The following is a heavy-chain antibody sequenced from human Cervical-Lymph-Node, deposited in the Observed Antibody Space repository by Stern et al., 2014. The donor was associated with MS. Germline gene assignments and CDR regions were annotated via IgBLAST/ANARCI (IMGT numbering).Heavy chain of an antibody. Sequence: VQLVESGGGVVQPGRSLRLSCAASGFTFSSYGMHWVRQAPGKGLEWVAVIWYDGSNKYYADSVKGRFTISRDNSKKTLYLQMNSLRAEDTAVYYCARDIAVGAPSLDYWGQGTLVTVSS. CDR2: IWYDGSNK. V-gene: IGHV3-33*01. CDR3: ARDIAVGAPSLDY. D-gene: IGHD1-26*01. CDR1: GFTFSSYG. J-gene: IGHJ4*02.